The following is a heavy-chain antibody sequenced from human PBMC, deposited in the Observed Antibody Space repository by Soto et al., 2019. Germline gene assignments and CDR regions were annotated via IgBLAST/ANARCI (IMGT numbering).Heavy chain of an antibody. Sequence: GGSLRLSCAASGFTFSSYAMSWVRQAPGKRLEWVSVISGSGGSTYYADSVKGRFTISRDNSKNTLYLQMNSLRAEDTAVYYCSRRSSGWYFDYWGQGTLVTVSS. J-gene: IGHJ4*02. V-gene: IGHV3-23*01. CDR1: GFTFSSYA. CDR2: ISGSGGST. D-gene: IGHD6-19*01. CDR3: SRRSSGWYFDY.